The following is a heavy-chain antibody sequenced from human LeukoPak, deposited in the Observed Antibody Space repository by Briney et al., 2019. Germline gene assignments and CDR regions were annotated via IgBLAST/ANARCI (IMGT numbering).Heavy chain of an antibody. CDR2: IRSKANSYAT. CDR3: AREGRVWGSYRPGFDY. CDR1: GLTFTGSA. V-gene: IGHV3-73*01. Sequence: GGSLRLSCAASGLTFTGSAMHWVRQASGKGLEWVGHIRSKANSYATTYGASVKGRFTISRDDSNNTAYLQMNSLKSEDTAVYYCAREGRVWGSYRPGFDYWGQGTLVTVSS. D-gene: IGHD3-16*02. J-gene: IGHJ4*02.